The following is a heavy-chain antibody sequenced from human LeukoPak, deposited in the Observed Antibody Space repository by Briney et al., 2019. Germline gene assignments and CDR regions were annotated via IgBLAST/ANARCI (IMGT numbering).Heavy chain of an antibody. D-gene: IGHD3-3*01. CDR1: GGSISSYY. CDR3: ARLPTPCDFWSGYLGALSDDFDY. V-gene: IGHV4-4*09. CDR2: IYTSGST. Sequence: SETLSLTCTVSGGSISSYYWSWIRQPPGKGLEWIGYIYTSGSTNYNPSLKSRVTISVDTSKNQFSLKLSSVTAADTAVYYCARLPTPCDFWSGYLGALSDDFDYWGQGTLVTVSS. J-gene: IGHJ4*02.